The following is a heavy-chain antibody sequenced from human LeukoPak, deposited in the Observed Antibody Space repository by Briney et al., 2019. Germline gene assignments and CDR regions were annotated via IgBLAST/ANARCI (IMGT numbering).Heavy chain of an antibody. Sequence: GGSLRLSCAASGLTLSSLTMHWVRQAPGKGLAWVSVIYSGGSTYYADSVKGRFTISRDNSKNTLYLQMNSLRAEDTAVYYCARGVWPEYYFDYWGQGTLVTASS. CDR3: ARGVWPEYYFDY. CDR2: IYSGGST. J-gene: IGHJ4*02. CDR1: GLTLSSLT. D-gene: IGHD6-13*01. V-gene: IGHV3-53*01.